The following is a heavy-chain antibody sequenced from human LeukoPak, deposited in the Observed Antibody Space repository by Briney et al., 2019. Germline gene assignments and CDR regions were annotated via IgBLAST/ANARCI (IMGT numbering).Heavy chain of an antibody. J-gene: IGHJ4*02. Sequence: GMSLRLSCETFGFIFSRYGMNWVRQAPGKGREWVAVLSYDGNNKYYADSVKGRFTTSRDNSKNTLYLQMNSLRAEDTAVYYCAKRGYYYDSSGYYSRTYFDYWGQGTLVIVSS. D-gene: IGHD3-22*01. V-gene: IGHV3-30*18. CDR3: AKRGYYYDSSGYYSRTYFDY. CDR2: LSYDGNNK. CDR1: GFIFSRYG.